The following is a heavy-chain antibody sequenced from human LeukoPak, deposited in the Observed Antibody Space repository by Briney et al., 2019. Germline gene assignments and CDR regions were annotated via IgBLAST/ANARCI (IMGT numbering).Heavy chain of an antibody. CDR1: GGSFSGYY. D-gene: IGHD6-13*01. CDR2: INHSGST. J-gene: IGHJ4*02. CDR3: ARGRIAAAGKGIGYYFDY. V-gene: IGHV4-34*01. Sequence: PSETLSLTCAVYGGSFSGYYWSWIRQPPGKGLEWIGEINHSGSTNYNPSLKSRVTISVDTSKNQFSLKLSSVTAADTAVYYCARGRIAAAGKGIGYYFDYWGQGTLVTVSS.